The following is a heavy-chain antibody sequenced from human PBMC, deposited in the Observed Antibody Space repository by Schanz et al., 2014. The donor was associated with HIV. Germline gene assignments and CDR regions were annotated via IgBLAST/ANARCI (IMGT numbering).Heavy chain of an antibody. V-gene: IGHV4-59*01. CDR2: MYYSGST. J-gene: IGHJ4*02. CDR1: GGSISSYY. CDR3: ARGQSFDFWSGYRVGYFDY. Sequence: QVRLQESGPGLVEPSETLSLICTVSGGSISSYYWSWIRQPPGKGLEWIGNMYYSGSTNYNPSLKSRVTISVDTAKNQFSLKLSSVTAADTAVYYCARGQSFDFWSGYRVGYFDYWGQGTLVTVSS. D-gene: IGHD3-3*01.